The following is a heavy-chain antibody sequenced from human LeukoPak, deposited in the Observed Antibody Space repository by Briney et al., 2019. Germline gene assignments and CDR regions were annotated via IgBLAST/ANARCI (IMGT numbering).Heavy chain of an antibody. V-gene: IGHV4-38-2*01. J-gene: IGHJ4*02. Sequence: PSETLSLTCDVSGYSIRGGYFWGWIRQPPGMGVEWIGSTAHRGNTYYNPSLKGRVSISTDGSKNQFSLSLTSVTAADTATYYCTRVTRNSGWFFDYWGPGTLATVYS. CDR1: GYSIRGGYF. D-gene: IGHD6-19*01. CDR2: TAHRGNT. CDR3: TRVTRNSGWFFDY.